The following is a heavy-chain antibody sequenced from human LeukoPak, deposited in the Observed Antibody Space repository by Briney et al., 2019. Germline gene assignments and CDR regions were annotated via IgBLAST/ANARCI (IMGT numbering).Heavy chain of an antibody. V-gene: IGHV4-59*01. Sequence: SETLSLTCTVSGGSISSYYWSWIRQPPGKGLEWIGYIYYSGSTNYNPYLKSRVTISVDTSKNQFSLKLSSVTAADTAVYYCARKTYYYYGMDVWGQGTTVTVSS. CDR1: GGSISSYY. CDR3: ARKTYYYYGMDV. CDR2: IYYSGST. J-gene: IGHJ6*02.